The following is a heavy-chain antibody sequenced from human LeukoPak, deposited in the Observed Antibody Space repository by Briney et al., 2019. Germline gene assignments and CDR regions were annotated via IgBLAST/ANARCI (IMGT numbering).Heavy chain of an antibody. V-gene: IGHV3-30*04. J-gene: IGHJ4*02. CDR3: APTVTTWFGYFDY. D-gene: IGHD4-17*01. Sequence: GGPLRLSCAASGFTFSSYAMHWVRQAPGKGLEWVAVISYDGSNKYYADSVKGRFTISRDNSKNTLYLQMNSLRAEDTAVYYCAPTVTTWFGYFDYWGQGTLVTVSS. CDR2: ISYDGSNK. CDR1: GFTFSSYA.